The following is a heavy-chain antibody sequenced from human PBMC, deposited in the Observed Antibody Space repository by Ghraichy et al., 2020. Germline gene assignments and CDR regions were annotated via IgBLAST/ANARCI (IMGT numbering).Heavy chain of an antibody. CDR1: GFTFSSYA. Sequence: GGSLRLSCAASGFTFSSYAMSWVRQAPGKGLEWVSAVSGSGGSTYYADSVQGRFTISRDNSKNTLYLQMNSLRAEDTAVYYCAKQPNYGDYDLYFDYWGQGTLVTVSS. V-gene: IGHV3-23*01. J-gene: IGHJ4*02. D-gene: IGHD4-17*01. CDR3: AKQPNYGDYDLYFDY. CDR2: VSGSGGST.